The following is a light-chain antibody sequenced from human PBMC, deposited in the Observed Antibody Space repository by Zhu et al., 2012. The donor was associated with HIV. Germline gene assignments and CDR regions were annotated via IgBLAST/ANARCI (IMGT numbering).Light chain of an antibody. J-gene: IGKJ5*01. CDR3: QQYETYPLT. Sequence: DIQMIQSPSTLSASVGDRVTITCRATQSIGRNLAWYQQKAGKAPKALIYKVSNLESGVPSRFSGSGSGAEFTLTISSLQPDDLATYYCQQYETYPLTFGQGTRLGIK. V-gene: IGKV1-5*03. CDR2: KVS. CDR1: QSIGRN.